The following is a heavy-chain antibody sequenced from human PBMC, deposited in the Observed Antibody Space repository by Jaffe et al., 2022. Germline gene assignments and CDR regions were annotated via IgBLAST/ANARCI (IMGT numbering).Heavy chain of an antibody. J-gene: IGHJ4*02. Sequence: QVQLVESGGGVVQPGRSLRLSCAASGFTFSSYGMHWVRQAPGKGLEWVAVISYDGSNKYYADSVKGRFTISRDNSKNTLYLQMNSLRAEDTAVYYCAKDQGGVDEYGGDVLFDYWGQGTLVTVSS. V-gene: IGHV3-30*18. CDR1: GFTFSSYG. CDR2: ISYDGSNK. D-gene: IGHD3-16*01. CDR3: AKDQGGVDEYGGDVLFDY.